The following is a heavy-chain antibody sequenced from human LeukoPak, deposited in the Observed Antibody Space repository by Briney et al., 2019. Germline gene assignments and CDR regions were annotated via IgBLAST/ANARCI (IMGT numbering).Heavy chain of an antibody. J-gene: IGHJ4*02. D-gene: IGHD3-10*01. CDR2: IYYSGST. CDR3: ARSGITMVRGGYFDY. Sequence: SETLSLTCTVSGGSISSYYWSWIRQPPGKGLEWIGYIYYSGSTNYNPSLKSRVTISVDTSKNQFYLKLSSVTAADTAVYYCARSGITMVRGGYFDYWGQGTLVTVSS. CDR1: GGSISSYY. V-gene: IGHV4-59*01.